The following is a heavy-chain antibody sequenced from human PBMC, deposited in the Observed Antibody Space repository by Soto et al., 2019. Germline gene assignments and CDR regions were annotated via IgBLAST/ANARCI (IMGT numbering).Heavy chain of an antibody. J-gene: IGHJ3*02. CDR3: ARDLISGYCSRTSCYPVDAFDI. D-gene: IGHD2-2*03. Sequence: QTLSLTCAISGDSVSSNSAAWNWIRQSPSRGLEWLGRTYYGSKWYNDYAVSVKSRITINPDTSKNQFSLQLNSVTPEDTAVYYCARDLISGYCSRTSCYPVDAFDIWGQGTMVIVS. CDR1: GDSVSSNSAA. CDR2: TYYGSKWYN. V-gene: IGHV6-1*01.